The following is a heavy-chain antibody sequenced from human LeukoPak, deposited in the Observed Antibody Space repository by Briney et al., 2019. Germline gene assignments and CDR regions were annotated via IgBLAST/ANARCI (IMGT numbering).Heavy chain of an antibody. CDR1: AFPFSSYG. V-gene: IGHV3-33*01. CDR3: ASGVYSSGWYLDY. Sequence: PGGSLRLSCAASAFPFSSYGMPWVRQAPGKGLEWVAVIWHDGSHKYYADSVTGRFTISSDNSKNTLYLQMNSLRAEDTAIYYCASGVYSSGWYLDYWGQGTLVTVSS. CDR2: IWHDGSHK. D-gene: IGHD6-19*01. J-gene: IGHJ4*02.